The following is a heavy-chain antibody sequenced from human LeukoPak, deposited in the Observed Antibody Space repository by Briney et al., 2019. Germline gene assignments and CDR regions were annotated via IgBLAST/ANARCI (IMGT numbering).Heavy chain of an antibody. CDR1: GFTFSSYN. V-gene: IGHV3-21*01. Sequence: GGSLRLSCAASGFTFSSYNMNWVRQAPGKGLEWVSSISSSSSYIYYADSVKGRFTISRDNAKNSLYLQMNSLRAEDTAVYYCARAPDSSGYYYWFDPWGQGTLVTVSS. CDR2: ISSSSSYI. D-gene: IGHD3-22*01. CDR3: ARAPDSSGYYYWFDP. J-gene: IGHJ5*02.